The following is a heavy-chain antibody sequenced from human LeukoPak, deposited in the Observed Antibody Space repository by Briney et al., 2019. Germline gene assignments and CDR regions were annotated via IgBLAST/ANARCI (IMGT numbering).Heavy chain of an antibody. V-gene: IGHV1-24*01. D-gene: IGHD4-17*01. CDR2: FDPEDGET. CDR3: ATSPRYNDYGGNMDY. Sequence: GASVKVSCKVSGYTLTELSMHWVGQAPGKGLEWMGGFDPEDGETIYARKFQGRVTMTEDTSTDTAYMELSSLRSEDTAVYYCATSPRYNDYGGNMDYWGQGTLVTVSS. J-gene: IGHJ4*02. CDR1: GYTLTELS.